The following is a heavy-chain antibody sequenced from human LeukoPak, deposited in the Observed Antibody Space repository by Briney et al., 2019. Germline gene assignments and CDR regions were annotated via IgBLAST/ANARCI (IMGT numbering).Heavy chain of an antibody. CDR2: ISGSGGST. D-gene: IGHD3-22*01. CDR3: ANLNYDSSGYYKPYGMDV. V-gene: IGHV3-23*01. Sequence: GGSLRLSCAASGFTFSSYAMSWVRQAPGKGLEWVSAISGSGGSTYYADSVKGRFTISRDNSKNTLYLQMNSLRAEDTALYYCANLNYDSSGYYKPYGMDVWGQGTTVTVSS. CDR1: GFTFSSYA. J-gene: IGHJ6*02.